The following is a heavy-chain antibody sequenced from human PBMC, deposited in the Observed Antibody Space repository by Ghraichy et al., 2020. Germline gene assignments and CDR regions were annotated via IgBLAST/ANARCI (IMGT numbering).Heavy chain of an antibody. D-gene: IGHD3-22*01. CDR1: GFTFSSYG. Sequence: GGSLRLSCAASGFTFSSYGMHWVRQAPGKGLEWVAVISYDGSNRYHADSVKGRCTISRDNSKNMVYLQMNSLRPEDTAVYYCAKERETSGYYSFRGDYYGMDVWGQGTTVTVSS. CDR3: AKERETSGYYSFRGDYYGMDV. J-gene: IGHJ6*02. V-gene: IGHV3-30*18. CDR2: ISYDGSNR.